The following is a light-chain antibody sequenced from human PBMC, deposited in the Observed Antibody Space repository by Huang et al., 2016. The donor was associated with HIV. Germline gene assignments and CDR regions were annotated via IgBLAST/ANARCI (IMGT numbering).Light chain of an antibody. V-gene: IGKV3-15*01. CDR1: RSVSTN. J-gene: IGKJ4*01. CDR3: HQYNNWLLS. Sequence: EIVMTQSPATLSVSPGQRVNLSCRANRSVSTNLAWYQQRHGQAPMLLIYGSSTRAPGIPARFSGSGSGTDFSLTISSLQSEDFALYYCHQYNNWLLSFGGGTRV. CDR2: GSS.